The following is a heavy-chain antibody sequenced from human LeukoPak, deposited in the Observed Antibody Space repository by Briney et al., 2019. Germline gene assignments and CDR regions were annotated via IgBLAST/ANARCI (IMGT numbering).Heavy chain of an antibody. D-gene: IGHD4-17*01. J-gene: IGHJ3*02. CDR2: IYSGGST. V-gene: IGHV3-53*01. CDR3: ARTHDYGDYVSSYAFDI. CDR1: GFTVSSNY. Sequence: GGSLRLSCAASGFTVSSNYMSWVRQAPGKGLEWVSVIYSGGSTYYADSVKGRFTISRDNSKNTLYLQMNSLRAEDTAVYYCARTHDYGDYVSSYAFDIWGQGTMVTVSS.